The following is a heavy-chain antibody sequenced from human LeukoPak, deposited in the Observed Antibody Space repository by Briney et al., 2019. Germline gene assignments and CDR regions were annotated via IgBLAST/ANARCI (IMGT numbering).Heavy chain of an antibody. D-gene: IGHD4-23*01. CDR2: ISWNSGSI. Sequence: GGSLRLSCAASGFTFDDYAMRWVRHAPGKGLEWVSGISWNSGSIVYADSVKGRFTISRDNAKNSLYLQMNSLRAEDTALYYCAKDNDYGGLHDAFDIWGQGTTVTVSS. J-gene: IGHJ3*02. V-gene: IGHV3-9*01. CDR1: GFTFDDYA. CDR3: AKDNDYGGLHDAFDI.